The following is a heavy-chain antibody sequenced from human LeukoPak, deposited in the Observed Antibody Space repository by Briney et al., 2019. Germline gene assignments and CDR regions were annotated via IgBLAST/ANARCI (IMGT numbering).Heavy chain of an antibody. Sequence: TSETLSLTCAVHGGSVSDYYWTWIRQPPGKGLEWIGEINHSGITDYNPSLKSRVTMSIDTSKNQFSLKLSSVTAADTAVYYCARGPDHAKVGYWGQGTLVTVSS. J-gene: IGHJ4*02. CDR1: GGSVSDYY. CDR3: ARGPDHAKVGY. CDR2: INHSGIT. D-gene: IGHD1-14*01. V-gene: IGHV4-34*01.